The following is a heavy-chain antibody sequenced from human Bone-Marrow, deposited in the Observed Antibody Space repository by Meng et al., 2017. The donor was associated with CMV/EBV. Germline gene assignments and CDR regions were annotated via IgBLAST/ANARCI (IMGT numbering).Heavy chain of an antibody. Sequence: GESLKISCAASRFTFSTYSMKWVRQAPGKGLEWVSAISGSGGSTYYADSVKGRFTISRDNSKNTLYLQMNSLRAEDTAVYYCAKDDHNWNEIYYGMDVWGQGTTVTVSS. CDR2: ISGSGGST. V-gene: IGHV3-23*01. CDR1: RFTFSTYS. D-gene: IGHD1-1*01. CDR3: AKDDHNWNEIYYGMDV. J-gene: IGHJ6*02.